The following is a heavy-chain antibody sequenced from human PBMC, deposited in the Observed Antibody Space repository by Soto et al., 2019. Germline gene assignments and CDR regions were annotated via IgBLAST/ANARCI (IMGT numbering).Heavy chain of an antibody. CDR2: IYYSGST. CDR1: GGSISSGGYY. J-gene: IGHJ5*02. CDR3: ARDTTYCSGGSCYPNCLDP. D-gene: IGHD2-15*01. V-gene: IGHV4-31*03. Sequence: SETLSLTCTVSGGSISSGGYYWSWIRQHPGKGLEWIGYIYYSGSTYYNPSLKSRVTISVDTSKDQFSLKLSSVTAADTAVYYFARDTTYCSGGSCYPNCLDPWGQGPLVTVYS.